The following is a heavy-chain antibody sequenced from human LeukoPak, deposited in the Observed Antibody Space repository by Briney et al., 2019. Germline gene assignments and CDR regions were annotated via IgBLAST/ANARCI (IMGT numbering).Heavy chain of an antibody. CDR2: VNWNSGGI. J-gene: IGHJ6*02. CDR1: GFTFDDYA. Sequence: GGSLRLSCEASGFTFDDYAMHWVRQVPGKGLEWVSSVNWNSGGIGYADSVKGRFTISRDNAKNSLYLQMNSLRPEGTALYYCAKDISHRPGDYYYYYGMDVWGQGTTVTVSS. CDR3: AKDISHRPGDYYYYYGMDV. V-gene: IGHV3-9*01.